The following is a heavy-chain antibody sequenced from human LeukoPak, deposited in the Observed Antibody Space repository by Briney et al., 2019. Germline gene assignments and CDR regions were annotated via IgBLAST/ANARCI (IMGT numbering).Heavy chain of an antibody. D-gene: IGHD7-27*01. CDR3: ATIGDRRTGELYRIDY. J-gene: IGHJ4*02. CDR2: VSYDGSNK. CDR1: GFTFSNYA. Sequence: GGSLRLSCAASGFTFSNYAMHWVRQAPGKGLEWVAVVSYDGSNKYYADSVKGRFTISRDNSKNTLYLQMTSLRAEDAAIYYCATIGDRRTGELYRIDYWGQGTLVTVSS. V-gene: IGHV3-30-3*01.